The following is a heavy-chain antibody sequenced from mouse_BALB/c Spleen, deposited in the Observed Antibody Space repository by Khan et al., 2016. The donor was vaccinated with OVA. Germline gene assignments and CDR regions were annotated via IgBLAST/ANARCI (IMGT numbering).Heavy chain of an antibody. CDR2: IWAGGST. V-gene: IGHV2-9*02. CDR3: ARGDGYYEDAMDY. J-gene: IGHJ4*01. CDR1: GFSLTSYG. Sequence: QVQLKESGPGLVAPSQSLSITCTVSGFSLTSYGVHWVRQPPGKGLEWLGVIWAGGSTNYNSPLMSRLSISRDKSNSQVFLKMNSLQTGDTATYYCARGDGYYEDAMDYWGQGTSVTVSS. D-gene: IGHD2-3*01.